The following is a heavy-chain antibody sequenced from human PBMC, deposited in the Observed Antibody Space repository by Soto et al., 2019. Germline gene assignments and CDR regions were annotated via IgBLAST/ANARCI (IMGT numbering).Heavy chain of an antibody. CDR1: GFTFSSYA. CDR3: AGYSNYDYYYYGMDV. Sequence: GGSLRLSCAASGFTFSSYAMHWVRQAPGKGLEWVAVISYDGSNKYYADSVKGRFTISRDNSKNTLYLQMNSLRAEDTAVYYCAGYSNYDYYYYGMDVWGQGTTVTVSS. J-gene: IGHJ6*02. CDR2: ISYDGSNK. V-gene: IGHV3-30-3*01. D-gene: IGHD4-4*01.